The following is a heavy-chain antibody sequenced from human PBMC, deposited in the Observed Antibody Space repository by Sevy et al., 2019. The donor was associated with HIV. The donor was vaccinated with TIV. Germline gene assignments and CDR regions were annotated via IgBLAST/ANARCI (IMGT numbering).Heavy chain of an antibody. V-gene: IGHV3-33*01. J-gene: IGHJ4*02. D-gene: IGHD4-4*01. Sequence: GGSLRLSCAAFGFTFSTHAMHWVRQAPGEGLEWVAVIWTEGDDESYADSVRGRFTISRENSKNTLYLQMNSLRSEDTAVYYCATEYSNGFDYWGQGTRVTVSS. CDR1: GFTFSTHA. CDR2: IWTEGDDE. CDR3: ATEYSNGFDY.